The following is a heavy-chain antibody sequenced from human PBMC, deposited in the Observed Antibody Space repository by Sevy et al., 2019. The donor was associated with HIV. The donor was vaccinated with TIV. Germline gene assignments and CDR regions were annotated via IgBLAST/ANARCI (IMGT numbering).Heavy chain of an antibody. D-gene: IGHD1-26*01. CDR2: VSYDGSTK. J-gene: IGHJ3*01. CDR1: GFTFSNYG. CDR3: AKGSKATDSAFDL. V-gene: IGHV3-30*18. Sequence: GESLKISCAASGFTFSNYGMLWVRQAPGKGLEWVAVVSYDGSTKYYADFVKGRFTISRDNSKNTVYLQMNTLRTEDTAVFYCAKGSKATDSAFDLWGQRTMVTVSS.